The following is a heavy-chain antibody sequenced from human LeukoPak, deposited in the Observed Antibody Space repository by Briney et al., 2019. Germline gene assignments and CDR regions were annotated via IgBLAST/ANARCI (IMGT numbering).Heavy chain of an antibody. CDR3: AREGPGDDFWSGYYTGFDY. V-gene: IGHV3-74*01. CDR2: INSDGSST. J-gene: IGHJ4*02. CDR1: GFTFSSYW. D-gene: IGHD3-3*01. Sequence: GGSLRLSCAASGFTFSSYWMHWVRQAPGKGLVWVSRINSDGSSTSYADSVKGRFTISRDNAKNTLYLQMNSLRAEDTAVYYCAREGPGDDFWSGYYTGFDYWGQGTLVTVSS.